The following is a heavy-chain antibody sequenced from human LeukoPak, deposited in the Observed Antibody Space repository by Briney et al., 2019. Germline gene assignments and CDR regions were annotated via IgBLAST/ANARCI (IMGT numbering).Heavy chain of an antibody. J-gene: IGHJ5*02. Sequence: GGSLRLPCAASGFSFDDYAMHWVRQAPGKGLEWVSGISWNSGSIGYADSVKGRFTISRDNAKNSLYLQMNSLRAEDTAFYYCAKDAAPILWFGKTWFDPWGQGTLVTVSS. CDR2: ISWNSGSI. V-gene: IGHV3-9*01. CDR3: AKDAAPILWFGKTWFDP. D-gene: IGHD3-10*01. CDR1: GFSFDDYA.